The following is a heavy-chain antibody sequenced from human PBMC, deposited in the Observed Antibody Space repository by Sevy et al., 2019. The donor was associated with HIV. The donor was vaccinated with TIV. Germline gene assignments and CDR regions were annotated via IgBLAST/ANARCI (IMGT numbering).Heavy chain of an antibody. CDR2: ITGGGDSTFYT. CDR3: AKEIYGGNSGGKVAFDS. J-gene: IGHJ4*02. V-gene: IGHV3-23*01. CDR1: GFTFSSYA. Sequence: GGSLRLSCAASGFTFSSYAMNWVRQAPGKGLEWFASITGGGDSTFYTFYADAVKGRFTISRDNSKNIQYWQMNSLRADDTAVYYCAKEIYGGNSGGKVAFDSWGQGTLVTVSS. D-gene: IGHD4-17*01.